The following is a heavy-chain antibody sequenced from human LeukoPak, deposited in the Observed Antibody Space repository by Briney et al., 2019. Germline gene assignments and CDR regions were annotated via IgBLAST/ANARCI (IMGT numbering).Heavy chain of an antibody. CDR2: IYPGDSDT. Sequence: GESLKISCKGSGYSFKNYWIAWVRQMPGKGLEWMGIIYPGDSDTRYSPSFQGQVTISADKSISTAYLQWSSLKASDTAMYYCARLRAGYSSSWYFDYWGQGTLVTVSS. D-gene: IGHD6-13*01. CDR1: GYSFKNYW. CDR3: ARLRAGYSSSWYFDY. V-gene: IGHV5-51*01. J-gene: IGHJ4*02.